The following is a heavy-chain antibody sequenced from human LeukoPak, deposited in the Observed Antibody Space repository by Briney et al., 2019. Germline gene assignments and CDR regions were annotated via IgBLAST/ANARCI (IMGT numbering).Heavy chain of an antibody. CDR2: IYYSGST. CDR3: ARDQSQGGPKSGEWLSYNWFDP. V-gene: IGHV4-39*02. CDR1: GGSISSSSYY. J-gene: IGHJ5*02. D-gene: IGHD3-3*01. Sequence: KPSETLSLTCTVSGGSISSSSYYWGWIRQPPGKGLEWIGSIYYSGSTYYNPSLKSRVTISVDTSKNQFSLKLSSVTAADTAVYYCARDQSQGGPKSGEWLSYNWFDPWGQGTLVTVSS.